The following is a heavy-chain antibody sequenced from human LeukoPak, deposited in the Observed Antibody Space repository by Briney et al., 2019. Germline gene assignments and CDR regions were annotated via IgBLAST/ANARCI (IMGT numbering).Heavy chain of an antibody. J-gene: IGHJ4*02. V-gene: IGHV3-30-3*01. CDR2: ISYDGTTK. CDR3: ARGPLSGYEDY. CDR1: GFTFDNFA. D-gene: IGHD5-12*01. Sequence: GESLRLSCAASGFTFDNFALHWVRQAPGKGLEWVALISYDGTTKFYADSVRGRFTVSRDNSENTLYLEMNSLRLEDTAVYYCARGPLSGYEDYWGQGILVAVSS.